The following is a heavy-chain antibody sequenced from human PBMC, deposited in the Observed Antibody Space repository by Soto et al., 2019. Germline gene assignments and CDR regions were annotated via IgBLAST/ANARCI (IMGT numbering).Heavy chain of an antibody. J-gene: IGHJ3*02. CDR2: INHSGST. Sequence: SETLSLTCAVYGGSFSGYYWSWIRQPPGKGLEWTGEINHSGSTNYNPSPKSRVTISVDTSKNQFSLKLSSVTAADTAVYYCAKGGSGSYSNAFDIWGQGTMVTVSS. V-gene: IGHV4-34*01. CDR1: GGSFSGYY. D-gene: IGHD3-10*01. CDR3: AKGGSGSYSNAFDI.